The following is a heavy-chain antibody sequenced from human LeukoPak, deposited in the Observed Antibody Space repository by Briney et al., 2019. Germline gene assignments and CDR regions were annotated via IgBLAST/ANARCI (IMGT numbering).Heavy chain of an antibody. V-gene: IGHV1-18*01. CDR1: GYTFTSYG. J-gene: IGHJ4*02. CDR3: ARDGQTFRSGSYSDPFDY. Sequence: ASVKVSCKASGYTFTSYGISWVRQAPGQGLEWMGWIIAYNGNTNYAQKLQGRVTMTTDTSTSTAYMELRSLRSDDTAVYYCARDGQTFRSGSYSDPFDYWGQGTLVTVSS. D-gene: IGHD1-26*01. CDR2: IIAYNGNT.